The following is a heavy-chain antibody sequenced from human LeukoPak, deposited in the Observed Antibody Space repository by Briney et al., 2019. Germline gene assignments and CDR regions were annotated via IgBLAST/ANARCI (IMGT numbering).Heavy chain of an antibody. J-gene: IGHJ5*02. V-gene: IGHV3-23*01. D-gene: IGHD6-19*01. CDR2: ISASGNST. Sequence: GGSLRLPCAASGFTFSSYAMSWVRQAPGKGLEWVSGISASGNSTYYADSVKGRFTISRDNSKNTLYLRVNSLRAEDTALYYCARLPNYTTGWLNWFDPWGQGTLVTVSS. CDR3: ARLPNYTTGWLNWFDP. CDR1: GFTFSSYA.